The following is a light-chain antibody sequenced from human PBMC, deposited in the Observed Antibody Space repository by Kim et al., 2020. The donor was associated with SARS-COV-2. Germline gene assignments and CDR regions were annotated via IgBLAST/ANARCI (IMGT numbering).Light chain of an antibody. CDR3: QQSGSSTAT. CDR1: QSVSSTY. Sequence: LAPGERAPLACRASQSVSSTYLAWYQQKPGQAPRLLIYGASSRATGIPDRFSGSGSGTDFTLTISRLEPEDFAVYYCQQSGSSTATFGQGTKLEI. CDR2: GAS. V-gene: IGKV3-20*01. J-gene: IGKJ2*01.